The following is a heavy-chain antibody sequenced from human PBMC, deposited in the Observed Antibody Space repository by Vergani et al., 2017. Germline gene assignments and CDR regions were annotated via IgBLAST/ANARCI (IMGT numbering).Heavy chain of an antibody. CDR3: AREYYDILTGYYQRIDY. Sequence: QLQLQESGPGLVKPSETLSLPFTVSGGSISSRSSSWGWTRQPPGKGLEWIGCIYYSGSTYYNPSLKSRVTISVDTSKNQFSLKLSSVTAADTAVYYCAREYYDILTGYYQRIDYWGQGTLVTVSS. CDR1: GGSISSRSSS. V-gene: IGHV4-39*02. J-gene: IGHJ4*02. CDR2: IYYSGST. D-gene: IGHD3-9*01.